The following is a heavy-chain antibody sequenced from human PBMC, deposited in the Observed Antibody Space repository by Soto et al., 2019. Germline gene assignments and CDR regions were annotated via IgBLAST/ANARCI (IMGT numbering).Heavy chain of an antibody. V-gene: IGHV4-34*01. J-gene: IGHJ6*03. Sequence: SETLSLTCAVYGGSFSGYYWSWIRQPPGKGLEWIGEINHSGSTNYNPSLKSRVTISVDTSKNRFSLKLSSVTAADTAVYYCARAATGYGSGSYNYYYYYMDVWGKGTTVTVSS. D-gene: IGHD3-10*01. CDR1: GGSFSGYY. CDR3: ARAATGYGSGSYNYYYYYMDV. CDR2: INHSGST.